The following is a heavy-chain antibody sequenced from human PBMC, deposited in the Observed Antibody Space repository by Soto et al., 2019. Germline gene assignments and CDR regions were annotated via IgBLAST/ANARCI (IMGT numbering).Heavy chain of an antibody. CDR3: ARDLGYSSGWYPSYYYGMDV. CDR1: GYTFTSYG. Sequence: GASVTVSCQASGYTFTSYGISWVRQAPGQGLEWMGWISAYNGNTNYAQKLQGRVTMTTDTSTSTAYMELRSLRSDDTAVYYCARDLGYSSGWYPSYYYGMDVWGQGTTVTVSS. CDR2: ISAYNGNT. V-gene: IGHV1-18*01. J-gene: IGHJ6*02. D-gene: IGHD6-19*01.